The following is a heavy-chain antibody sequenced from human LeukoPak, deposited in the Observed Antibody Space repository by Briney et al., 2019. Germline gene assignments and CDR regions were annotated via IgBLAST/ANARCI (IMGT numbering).Heavy chain of an antibody. CDR1: GFTFSDYY. CDR3: ARDHLDGTPFDY. J-gene: IGHJ4*02. D-gene: IGHD3-9*01. Sequence: GGSLRLSCAASGFTFSDYYMSWIRQAPGKGLGWVSYISSSGSTIYYADSVKGRFTISRDNAKNSLYLQMNSLRAEDTAVYYCARDHLDGTPFDYWGQGTLVTVSS. CDR2: ISSSGSTI. V-gene: IGHV3-11*01.